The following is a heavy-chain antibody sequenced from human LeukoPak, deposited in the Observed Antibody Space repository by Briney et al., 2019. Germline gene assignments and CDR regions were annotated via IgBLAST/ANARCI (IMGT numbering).Heavy chain of an antibody. V-gene: IGHV3-20*04. CDR1: GFNFDEYG. J-gene: IGHJ4*02. D-gene: IGHD2-15*01. CDR3: AGGWWGDFDC. CDR2: INWNAAST. Sequence: GGSLRLSCAASGFNFDEYGMSWVRQPPGKGLEWVSGINWNAASTGYADSVKGRITISRDNAKNSLYLQINSLRVEDTAFYYGAGGWWGDFDCWGQGTLVTVSS.